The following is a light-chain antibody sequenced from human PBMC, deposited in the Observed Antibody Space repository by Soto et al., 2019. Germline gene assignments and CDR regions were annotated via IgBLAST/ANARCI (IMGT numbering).Light chain of an antibody. J-gene: IGKJ4*01. CDR1: QSVSSY. CDR2: DAS. CDR3: QHRSNWPTKLT. V-gene: IGKV3-11*01. Sequence: EIVLTQSPATLSLSPGERATLSCRASQSVSSYLAWYQQKPGQAPRLLIYDASNRATGIPARLSGSGSGTDFTLTISSLEPEEFAVDYCQHRSNWPTKLTFGGGTKVDIK.